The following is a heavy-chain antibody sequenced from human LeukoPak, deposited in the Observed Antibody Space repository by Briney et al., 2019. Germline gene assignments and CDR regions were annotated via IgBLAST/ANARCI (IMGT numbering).Heavy chain of an antibody. V-gene: IGHV3-66*01. CDR3: ARGGHTMIDY. D-gene: IGHD3-22*01. CDR2: IYSGGST. Sequence: GGSLRLSCAASGFTVSSNYMSWVRQAPGKGLEWVSVIYSGGSTYYADSVKGRFTISRDNAKNSLFLQMNSLRDEDTAVYYCARGGHTMIDYWGQGTLVTVSS. CDR1: GFTVSSNY. J-gene: IGHJ4*02.